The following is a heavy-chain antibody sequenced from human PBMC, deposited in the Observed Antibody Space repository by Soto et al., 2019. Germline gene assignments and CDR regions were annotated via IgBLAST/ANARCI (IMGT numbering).Heavy chain of an antibody. Sequence: PGGSLRLSCAASGFTFSSYGMHWVRQAPGKGLEWVAVIWYDGSNKYYADSVKGRFTISRDNSKNTLYLQMNSLRAEDTAVYYCARDLAVSSWWVYYGMDVWGQGTTVTVSS. D-gene: IGHD6-13*01. CDR3: ARDLAVSSWWVYYGMDV. CDR1: GFTFSSYG. CDR2: IWYDGSNK. V-gene: IGHV3-33*01. J-gene: IGHJ6*02.